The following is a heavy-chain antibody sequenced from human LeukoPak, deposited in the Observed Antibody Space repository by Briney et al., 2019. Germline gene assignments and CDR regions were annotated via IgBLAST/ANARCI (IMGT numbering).Heavy chain of an antibody. J-gene: IGHJ4*02. V-gene: IGHV4-39*07. Sequence: KPSETLSLTCTVSGGSISSYYWGWIRQPPGKGLEWIGSIYYSGSTYYNPSLKSRVTISVDTSKNQFSLKLSSVTAADTAVYYCARDATASYCSGGSCPFDYWGQGTLVTVSS. CDR2: IYYSGST. D-gene: IGHD2-15*01. CDR1: GGSISSYY. CDR3: ARDATASYCSGGSCPFDY.